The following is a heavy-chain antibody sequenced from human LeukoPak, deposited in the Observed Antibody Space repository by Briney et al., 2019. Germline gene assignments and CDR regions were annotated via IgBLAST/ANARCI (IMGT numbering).Heavy chain of an antibody. Sequence: GGSLRLSGAASGFTFSSYWMHWVRQAPGKGLVWVSRINSDGSSTSYADSVKGRFTISRDNAKNTLYLQMNSLGAEDTAVYYCARGIAAAGLRYYGMDVWGQGTTVTVSS. CDR1: GFTFSSYW. CDR2: INSDGSST. J-gene: IGHJ6*02. D-gene: IGHD6-13*01. CDR3: ARGIAAAGLRYYGMDV. V-gene: IGHV3-74*01.